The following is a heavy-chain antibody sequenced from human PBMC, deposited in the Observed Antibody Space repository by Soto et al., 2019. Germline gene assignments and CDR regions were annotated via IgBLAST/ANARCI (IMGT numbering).Heavy chain of an antibody. CDR2: INTDGSST. V-gene: IGHV3-74*01. D-gene: IGHD2-21*01. J-gene: IGHJ5*02. CDR3: ARDLRFPNLLDP. CDR1: GFTFGSYW. Sequence: GGSLRLSCAASGFTFGSYWMEWVRQAPGKGLVWVSRINTDGSSTTYADSVKGRFTISRDNAKNTLYLQMNSLGSEDTAVYYCARDLRFPNLLDPWGKATLVTAAS.